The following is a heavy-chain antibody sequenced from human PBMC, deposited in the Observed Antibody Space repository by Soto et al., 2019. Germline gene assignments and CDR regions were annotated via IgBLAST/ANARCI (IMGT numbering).Heavy chain of an antibody. CDR1: GGSFSGYY. CDR3: ARGYHGYGYYYYGMDV. D-gene: IGHD3-16*01. J-gene: IGHJ6*02. CDR2: INHSGST. V-gene: IGHV4-34*01. Sequence: KTSETLSLTCAVYGGSFSGYYWGWIRQPPGKGLEWIGEINHSGSTNYNPSLKSRVTISVDTSKNQFSLKLSSVTAADTAVYYRARGYHGYGYYYYGMDVWGQGTTVTVSS.